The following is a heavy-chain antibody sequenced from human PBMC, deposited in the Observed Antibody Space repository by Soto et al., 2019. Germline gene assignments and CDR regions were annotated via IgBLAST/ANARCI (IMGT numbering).Heavy chain of an antibody. CDR3: AREKGRITIFGVEQQYYYYGMDV. J-gene: IGHJ6*02. Sequence: QVQLVQSGAEVKKPGASVKVSCKASGYTFTSYGISWVRQAPGQGLEWMGWISAYNGNTNYAQKLRGRVTMTTDTSTSTAYMELRSLRSDDTAVYYCAREKGRITIFGVEQQYYYYGMDVWGQGTTVTVSS. D-gene: IGHD3-3*01. CDR1: GYTFTSYG. CDR2: ISAYNGNT. V-gene: IGHV1-18*01.